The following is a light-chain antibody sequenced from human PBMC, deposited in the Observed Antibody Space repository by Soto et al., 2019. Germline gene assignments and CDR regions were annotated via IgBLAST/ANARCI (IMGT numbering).Light chain of an antibody. Sequence: DIQMTQSPSSLSASVGDRVTITCRASQSISSYLNWYQQKPGKAPKLLIYAASSLQSGVPSRFSGSGSGTDVTIPISSLQPEDFSTYYCQQSYSTLLTFGGGTKVEIK. CDR3: QQSYSTLLT. V-gene: IGKV1-39*01. J-gene: IGKJ4*01. CDR2: AAS. CDR1: QSISSY.